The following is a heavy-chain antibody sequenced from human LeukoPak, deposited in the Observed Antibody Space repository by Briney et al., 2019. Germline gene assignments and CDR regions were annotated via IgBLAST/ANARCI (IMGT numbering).Heavy chain of an antibody. CDR1: GGSISSSSYY. J-gene: IGHJ4*02. V-gene: IGHV4-39*01. CDR3: ARTSGSRDYFDY. CDR2: IYYSGST. D-gene: IGHD1-26*01. Sequence: SETLSLTGTVSGGSISSSSYYWGWIRQPPGKGLEWIGSIYYSGSTYYNPSLKSRVTISVDTSKNQFSLKLSSVTAADTAVYYCARTSGSRDYFDYWGQGTLVTVSS.